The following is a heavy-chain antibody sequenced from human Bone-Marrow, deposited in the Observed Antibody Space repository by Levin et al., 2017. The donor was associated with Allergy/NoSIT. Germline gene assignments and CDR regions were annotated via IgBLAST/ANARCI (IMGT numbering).Heavy chain of an antibody. V-gene: IGHV4-61*03. CDR1: GGSVNSGSYY. D-gene: IGHD3-10*01. CDR2: IDYSGNT. J-gene: IGHJ5*02. Sequence: SETLSLTCTVSGGSVNSGSYYWTWIRQPPGKGLEWIGYIDYSGNTKYNPSLKRRVTISADTSKHLFSLELASVTAADTAVYYCTKHHGVGEFYSWFDPWGQGILVTVSS. CDR3: TKHHGVGEFYSWFDP.